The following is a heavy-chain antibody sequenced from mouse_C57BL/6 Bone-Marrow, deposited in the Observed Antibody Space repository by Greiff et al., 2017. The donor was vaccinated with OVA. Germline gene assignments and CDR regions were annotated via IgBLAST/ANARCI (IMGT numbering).Heavy chain of an antibody. V-gene: IGHV1-15*01. J-gene: IGHJ1*03. D-gene: IGHD2-3*01. Sequence: QVQLQPSGAELVRPGASVTLSCKASGYTFTDYEMHWVKQTPVHGLEWIGAIDPETGGTASNQKFKGKAILTADKSASTAYMELRSLTSEDSAVYYCTRRGPDGYHWYCDVWGTGTTVTVSS. CDR3: TRRGPDGYHWYCDV. CDR2: IDPETGGT. CDR1: GYTFTDYE.